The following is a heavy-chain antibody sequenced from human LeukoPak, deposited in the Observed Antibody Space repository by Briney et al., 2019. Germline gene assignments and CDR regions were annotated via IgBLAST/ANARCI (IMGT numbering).Heavy chain of an antibody. V-gene: IGHV3-23*01. CDR1: GFTFSSYA. CDR2: ISGSGGST. Sequence: GGSLRLSCAASGFTFSSYAMSWVRQAPGKGLEWVSAISGSGGSTYYADSVKGRFTISRDSSKNTLYLQMNSLRAEDTAVYYCAKDRYHGSGKHAFDIWGQGTMVTVSS. CDR3: AKDRYHGSGKHAFDI. J-gene: IGHJ3*02. D-gene: IGHD3-10*01.